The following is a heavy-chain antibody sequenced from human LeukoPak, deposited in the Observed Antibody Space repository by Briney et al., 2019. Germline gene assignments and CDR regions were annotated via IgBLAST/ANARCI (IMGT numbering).Heavy chain of an antibody. Sequence: GGSLRLSCAASGFTFSRNGMHWVRQAPGKGLEWVAVIADDGRDKHHADSVKGRFTISRDNSKNTLHLQMNSLRAEDMAVYYCAKDSALSAASYYFDYWGQGTLVTVSS. V-gene: IGHV3-30*18. CDR1: GFTFSRNG. CDR3: AKDSALSAASYYFDY. J-gene: IGHJ4*02. CDR2: IADDGRDK. D-gene: IGHD6-13*01.